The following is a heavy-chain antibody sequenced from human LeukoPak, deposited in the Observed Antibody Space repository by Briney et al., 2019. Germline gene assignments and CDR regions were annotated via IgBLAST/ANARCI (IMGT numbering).Heavy chain of an antibody. CDR1: GFTFSTYS. J-gene: IGHJ4*02. Sequence: PGGSLRLSCAASGFTFSTYSMNWVRQTPGKGLDWVSSISSSSSYIYYADSVKGRFTISRDNAKNSLYLQMNSLRGEDTAVYYCATHYDWTFDCWGQGTLVTVSS. CDR2: ISSSSSYI. V-gene: IGHV3-21*01. CDR3: ATHYDWTFDC. D-gene: IGHD1-1*01.